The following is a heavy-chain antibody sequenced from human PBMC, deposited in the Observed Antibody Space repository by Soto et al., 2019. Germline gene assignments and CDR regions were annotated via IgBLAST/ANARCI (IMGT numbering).Heavy chain of an antibody. V-gene: IGHV4-4*02. CDR3: ARARKGYSYGYRGYFDD. CDR2: IYHSGST. D-gene: IGHD5-18*01. Sequence: QVQLQESGPGLVKPSGTRSLTCAVSGGSISSSNWWSWVRQPPGKGLEWIGEIYHSGSTNYNPSLKSRVTISVDKSKTQFSLKLSSVTAADTAVYYCARARKGYSYGYRGYFDDWGQGTLVTVS. J-gene: IGHJ4*02. CDR1: GGSISSSNW.